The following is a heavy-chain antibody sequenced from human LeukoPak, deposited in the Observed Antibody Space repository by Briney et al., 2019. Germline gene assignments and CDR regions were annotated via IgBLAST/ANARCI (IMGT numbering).Heavy chain of an antibody. J-gene: IGHJ4*02. CDR2: IYYSGST. CDR1: GGSISTTSYY. CDR3: ARRTWGGPHYFDY. D-gene: IGHD3-3*01. V-gene: IGHV4-39*01. Sequence: SETLSLTCTVSGGSISTTSYYWGWIRQPPGKGLEWIGNIYYSGSTFYNPSFKSRVTISVDTSKNQFSLKVNSMTAADTAEYFCARRTWGGPHYFDYWGQGTLVTVSS.